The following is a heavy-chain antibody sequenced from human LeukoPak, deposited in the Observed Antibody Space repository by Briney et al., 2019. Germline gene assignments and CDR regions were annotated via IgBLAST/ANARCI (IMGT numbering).Heavy chain of an antibody. CDR2: INHSGTT. CDR3: ARRKYSSSWSRFDY. J-gene: IGHJ4*02. D-gene: IGHD6-13*01. V-gene: IGHV4-34*01. CDR1: DGSFSGYY. Sequence: SETLSLTCAVYDGSFSGYYWSWIRQPPGKGLEWIGEINHSGTTNYNPSLKSRVTISLDMSNNQFSLKLSSVTAADTAVYYCARRKYSSSWSRFDYWGQGTLVTVSS.